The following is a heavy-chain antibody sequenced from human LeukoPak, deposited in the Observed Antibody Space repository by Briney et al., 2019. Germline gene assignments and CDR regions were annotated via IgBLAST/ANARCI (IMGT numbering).Heavy chain of an antibody. V-gene: IGHV4-31*03. CDR2: SYYSGST. CDR3: ARATYDLLTGYYLDS. Sequence: SETLSLTCSVSGGSITSGRYYWTWVRQYPEKGLEWIGYSYYSGSTHYKPSLKSRATISLDKSKNQFSLNLTSATAADTAIYYCARATYDLLTGYYLDSWGQGTLVTVSS. CDR1: GGSITSGRYY. D-gene: IGHD3-9*01. J-gene: IGHJ4*02.